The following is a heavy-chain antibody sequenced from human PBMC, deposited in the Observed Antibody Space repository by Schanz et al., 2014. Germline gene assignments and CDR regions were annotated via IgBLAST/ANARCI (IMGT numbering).Heavy chain of an antibody. CDR1: GGTFSSYT. D-gene: IGHD3-22*01. CDR2: IIPVLAIA. CDR3: ARDYYDSSGYYYCDY. J-gene: IGHJ4*02. V-gene: IGHV1-69*08. Sequence: QVQLVQSGAEVKKPGSSVKVSCTASGGTFSSYTISWIRQAPGQGLEWMGRIIPVLAIADYAQKFQGRVTITADKSASTASMELSSLRSEDTAVYYCARDYYDSSGYYYCDYWGQGTLVTVSS.